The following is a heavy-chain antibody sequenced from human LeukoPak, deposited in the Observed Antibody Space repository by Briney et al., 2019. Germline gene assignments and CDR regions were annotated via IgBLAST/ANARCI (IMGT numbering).Heavy chain of an antibody. V-gene: IGHV4-59*01. CDR3: ARDNGASGYGYYYFDY. CDR1: GGSISNYY. J-gene: IGHJ4*02. CDR2: IYYTGST. D-gene: IGHD5-12*01. Sequence: SETLSLTCTVSGGSISNYYWNWIRQAPGKGLEWIGYIYYTGSTNKNPSLKSRVTMSVDTSKNQFSLNLKSVTPEDTAVYYCARDNGASGYGYYYFDYWGQGTLVTVSS.